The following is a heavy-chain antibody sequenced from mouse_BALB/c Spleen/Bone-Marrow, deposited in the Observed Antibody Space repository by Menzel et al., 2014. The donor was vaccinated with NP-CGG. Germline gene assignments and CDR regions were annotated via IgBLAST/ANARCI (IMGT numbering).Heavy chain of an antibody. V-gene: IGHV2-9*02. CDR1: GFSLTSYG. J-gene: IGHJ4*01. CDR2: IWARGGT. CDR3: ARVYYYAMDY. Sequence: VKLVESGPGLVAPSQSLSITCTVSGFSLTSYGVHWVRQPPGKGLEWLGVIWARGGTNYNSALMSRLSISKDNSKSQVFLKMNSLQTDDTAMYYCARVYYYAMDYWGQGTSVTVSS.